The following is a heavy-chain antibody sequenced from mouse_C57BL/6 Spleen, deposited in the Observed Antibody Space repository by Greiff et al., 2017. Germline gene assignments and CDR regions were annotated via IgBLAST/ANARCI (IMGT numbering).Heavy chain of an antibody. D-gene: IGHD2-5*01. CDR3: ARGYYSNVFDY. CDR1: GYTFTSYW. J-gene: IGHJ2*01. CDR2: INPSSGYT. V-gene: IGHV1-7*01. Sequence: VQLQQSGAELAQPGASVKLSCKASGYTFTSYWMLWVKQRPGQGLEWIGYINPSSGYTKYNQKFKDKATLTADKSSSTAYMQLSSLTYEDSAVYYCARGYYSNVFDYWGQGTTLTVSS.